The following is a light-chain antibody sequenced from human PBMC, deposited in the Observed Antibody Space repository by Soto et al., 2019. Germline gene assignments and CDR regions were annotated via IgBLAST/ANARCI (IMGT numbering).Light chain of an antibody. Sequence: EIVLTQSPGTLSLSPGQRVTLSCRASESISRDYLAWYQQRLGQAPRLLIYGASSGATGIPDRFSGSGSGTDFTLTISRLEPEDFVIYYCQQYGGVPYTFGQGTKLEIK. CDR2: GAS. J-gene: IGKJ2*01. CDR3: QQYGGVPYT. V-gene: IGKV3-20*01. CDR1: ESISRDY.